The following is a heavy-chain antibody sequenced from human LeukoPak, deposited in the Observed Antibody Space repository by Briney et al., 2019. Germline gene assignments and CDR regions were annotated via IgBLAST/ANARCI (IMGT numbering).Heavy chain of an antibody. CDR3: TAMRSFGY. CDR1: GFTFSNYA. J-gene: IGHJ4*02. Sequence: GGSLRLSCAASGFTFSNYAMHWVRQAPGKGLEWVGLIKSKSDGGSTDYAAPVKGRFTFSRDDSKNTLYLQMDSLKTEDTAVYYCTAMRSFGYWGQGTLVTVSS. CDR2: IKSKSDGGST. V-gene: IGHV3-15*01.